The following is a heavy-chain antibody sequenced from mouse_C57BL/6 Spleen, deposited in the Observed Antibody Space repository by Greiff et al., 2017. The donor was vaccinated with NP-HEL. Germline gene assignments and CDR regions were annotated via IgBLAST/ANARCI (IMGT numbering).Heavy chain of an antibody. CDR3: ARVWIYYYGSSPYYYAMDY. CDR2: IYPGDGDT. V-gene: IGHV1-82*01. CDR1: GYAFSSSW. D-gene: IGHD1-1*01. Sequence: QVQLKQSGPELVKPGASVKISCKASGYAFSSSWMNWVKQRPGKGLEWIGRIYPGDGDTNYNGKFKGKATLTADKSSSTAYMQLSSLTSEDSAVYFCARVWIYYYGSSPYYYAMDYWGQGTSVTVSS. J-gene: IGHJ4*01.